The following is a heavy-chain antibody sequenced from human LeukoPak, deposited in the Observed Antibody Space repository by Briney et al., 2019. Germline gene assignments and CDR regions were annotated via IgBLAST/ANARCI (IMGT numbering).Heavy chain of an antibody. CDR3: ARVPAGTIAAAGPDFDY. Sequence: ASVKVSCKASGYTFTSYAMNWVRQAPGQGLEWMGWINTNTGNPTYAQGFTGRFVFSLDTSVSTAYLQISSLKAEDTAVYYCARVPAGTIAAAGPDFDYWGQGTLVTVSS. J-gene: IGHJ4*02. V-gene: IGHV7-4-1*02. CDR2: INTNTGNP. CDR1: GYTFTSYA. D-gene: IGHD6-13*01.